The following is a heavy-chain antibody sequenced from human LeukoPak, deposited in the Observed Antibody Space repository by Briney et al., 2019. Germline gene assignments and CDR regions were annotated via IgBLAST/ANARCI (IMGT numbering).Heavy chain of an antibody. D-gene: IGHD6-13*01. CDR1: GGTFSSYA. CDR2: IIPIVGTA. V-gene: IGHV1-69*05. CDR3: ASSYSSSWPNFDY. J-gene: IGHJ4*02. Sequence: SVKVAWKAAGGTFSSYAISWVRQAPGQGLEWMGGIIPIVGTANYAQKVQVVFTITTDESTSTAYMELSSLRCEDTAVYYCASSYSSSWPNFDYWGQGTLVTVSS.